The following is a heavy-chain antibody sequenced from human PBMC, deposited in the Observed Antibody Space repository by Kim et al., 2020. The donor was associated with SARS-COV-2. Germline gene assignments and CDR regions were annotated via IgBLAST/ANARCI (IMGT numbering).Heavy chain of an antibody. CDR3: ARGGIITMVRGVTPLDY. V-gene: IGHV4-34*01. J-gene: IGHJ4*02. D-gene: IGHD3-10*01. CDR2: INHSGST. Sequence: SETLSLTCAVYGGSFSGYYWSWIRQPPGKGLEWIGEINHSGSTNYNPSLKSRVTISVDTSKNQFALKLSSVTAADTAVYYCARGGIITMVRGVTPLDYWGQGTLVTVSS. CDR1: GGSFSGYY.